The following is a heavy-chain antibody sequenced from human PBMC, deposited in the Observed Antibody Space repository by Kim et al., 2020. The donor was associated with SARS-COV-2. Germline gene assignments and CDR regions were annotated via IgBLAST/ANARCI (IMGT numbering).Heavy chain of an antibody. V-gene: IGHV3-73*01. CDR3: TKSWDLPLR. CDR2: YAT. Sequence: YATSFAASVRGRFTISRDDSKNMAYLQMNSLKTEDTAVYYCTKSWDLPLRWGQGTLVIVSS. J-gene: IGHJ4*02. D-gene: IGHD6-13*01.